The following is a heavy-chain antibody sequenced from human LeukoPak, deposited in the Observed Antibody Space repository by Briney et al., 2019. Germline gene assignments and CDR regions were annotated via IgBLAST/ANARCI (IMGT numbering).Heavy chain of an antibody. V-gene: IGHV4-59*04. D-gene: IGHD5-24*01. Sequence: PSETLSLTCTVSGGSISSYYWSWIRQPPGKGLEWIGSIYHSGTAYYNPSLKSRVTISVDTSKNQFSLKLSSVTATDTAVYYCAKEVARRTGGFDPWGQGTLVTVSS. CDR2: IYHSGTA. CDR1: GGSISSYY. CDR3: AKEVARRTGGFDP. J-gene: IGHJ5*02.